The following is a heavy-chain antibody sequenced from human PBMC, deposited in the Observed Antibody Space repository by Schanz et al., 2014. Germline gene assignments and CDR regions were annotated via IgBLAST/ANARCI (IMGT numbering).Heavy chain of an antibody. Sequence: QVHLLESGGGLVEPGGSLRLSCAASGFSFSDYYMSWIRQAPGKGLEWVSYVSSSSSYTHYADSVKGRFTISRDNSRSTMYLQMNSLRAEDTAVYFCAKDLGVDCGDGCFNWYFDLWGRGTLVTVSS. D-gene: IGHD2-21*02. J-gene: IGHJ2*01. CDR3: AKDLGVDCGDGCFNWYFDL. V-gene: IGHV3-11*03. CDR1: GFSFSDYY. CDR2: VSSSSSYT.